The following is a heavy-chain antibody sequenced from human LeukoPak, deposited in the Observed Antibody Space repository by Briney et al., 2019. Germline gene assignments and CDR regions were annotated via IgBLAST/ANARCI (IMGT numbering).Heavy chain of an antibody. CDR1: GFMFSSYW. CDR2: ISYDGSNK. D-gene: IGHD3-10*02. V-gene: IGHV3-30*18. J-gene: IGHJ6*04. Sequence: GGSLRLSCAASGFMFSSYWMSWVRQAPGKGLEWVAVISYDGSNKYYADSVKGRFTISRDNAKNSLYLQMNSLRAEDTAVYYCAELGITMIGGVWGKGTTVTISS. CDR3: AELGITMIGGV.